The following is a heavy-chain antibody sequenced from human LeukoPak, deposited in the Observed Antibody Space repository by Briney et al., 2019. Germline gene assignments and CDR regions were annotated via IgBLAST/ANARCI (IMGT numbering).Heavy chain of an antibody. J-gene: IGHJ4*02. Sequence: GGSLRLSCAASGFTFSSYWMHWVRQAPGKGLVWVSRINSDGSSTSYADSVKGRFTISRDNAKNTLYLQMNSLRAEDTAVYYCARGTHSSSWYGAMSYLDYWGQGTLVTVSS. V-gene: IGHV3-74*01. CDR3: ARGTHSSSWYGAMSYLDY. CDR1: GFTFSSYW. CDR2: INSDGSST. D-gene: IGHD6-13*01.